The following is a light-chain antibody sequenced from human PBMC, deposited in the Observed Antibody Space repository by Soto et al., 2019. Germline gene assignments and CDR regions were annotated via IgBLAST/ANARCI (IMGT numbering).Light chain of an antibody. CDR2: STN. J-gene: IGLJ3*02. Sequence: QTVVTQEPSFSVSPGRTVTLTCGLSSGSVSTSYYPSWYQQTPGQAPRTLIYSTNTRSSGVPDRFSGSILGNKAALTITGAQADDESDDYCVLDMGSGISVFGGGTKLTVL. CDR3: VLDMGSGISV. V-gene: IGLV8-61*01. CDR1: SGSVSTSYY.